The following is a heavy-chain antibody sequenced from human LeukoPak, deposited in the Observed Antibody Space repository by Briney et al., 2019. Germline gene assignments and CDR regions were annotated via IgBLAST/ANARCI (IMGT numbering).Heavy chain of an antibody. V-gene: IGHV3-7*01. CDR3: ARGGSLDV. J-gene: IGHJ6*02. Sequence: GVSLRLSCAASGFTFSSYWMSWARQAPGKGLEWVAYIKPDGSEKFYVDSVKGRFTISRDSARNSLCLQMNSLRAEDTAVYFCARGGSLDVWGQGTTVSVSS. CDR2: IKPDGSEK. CDR1: GFTFSSYW.